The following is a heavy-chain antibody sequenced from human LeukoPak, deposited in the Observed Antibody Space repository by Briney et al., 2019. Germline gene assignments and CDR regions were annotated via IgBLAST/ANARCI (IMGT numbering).Heavy chain of an antibody. D-gene: IGHD3-3*01. CDR1: GFTFSSYG. CDR3: ARVTYYDFCSGFNWFDP. V-gene: IGHV3-48*02. Sequence: GGSLRLSCAASGFTFSSYGKLCLRQAPGRGGEGVSYISSSSSTIYYAESVQGRFTIPRDNAKNSLYLQMNSLRDEDTSVYYCARVTYYDFCSGFNWFDPGGQGTLGTV. J-gene: IGHJ5*02. CDR2: ISSSSSTI.